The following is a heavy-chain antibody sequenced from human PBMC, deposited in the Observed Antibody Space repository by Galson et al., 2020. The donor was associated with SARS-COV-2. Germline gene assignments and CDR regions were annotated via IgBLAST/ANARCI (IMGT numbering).Heavy chain of an antibody. CDR1: GGSFSDYY. D-gene: IGHD1-7*01. CDR2: VHHSGTT. Sequence: SETLSLTCAVYGGSFSDYYWTWIRQPPGKGLEWIGEVHHSGTTNYNSSLKSRVTISVDTSKNQFSLKLSSVTAADTAVYYCARGNRDINMMLGVITAVNYHFCGWGQGTLVTVAS. V-gene: IGHV4-34*01. CDR3: ARGNRDINMMLGVITAVNYHFCG. J-gene: IGHJ4*02.